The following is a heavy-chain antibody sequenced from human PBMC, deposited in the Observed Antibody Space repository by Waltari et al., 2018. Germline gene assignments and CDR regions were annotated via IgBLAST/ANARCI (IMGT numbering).Heavy chain of an antibody. CDR1: GGSFSGYY. CDR3: ARARGGLVRFDY. D-gene: IGHD6-6*01. J-gene: IGHJ4*02. CDR2: INHSVRT. V-gene: IGHV4-34*01. Sequence: QVQLQQWGAGLLKPSETLSLTCAVYGGSFSGYYWSWIRQPPGKGLEWMGEINHSVRTNSNPAVKSRVTISVDTSKSQFSLKRSSVTGADTAVYYCARARGGLVRFDYWGQGTLVTVSS.